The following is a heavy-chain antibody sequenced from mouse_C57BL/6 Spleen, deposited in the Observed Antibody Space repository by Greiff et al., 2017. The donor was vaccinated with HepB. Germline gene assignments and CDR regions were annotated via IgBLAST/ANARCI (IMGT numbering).Heavy chain of an antibody. J-gene: IGHJ1*03. CDR2: IHPNSGST. Sequence: QVQLQQPGAELVKPGAPVKLSCKASGYTFTSYWMHWVKQRPGQGLEWIGMIHPNSGSTNYNEKFKSKATLTVDKSSSTAYMQLSSLTSEDSAVYYCAGSLTGHWYFDVWGTGTTVTVSS. CDR1: GYTFTSYW. D-gene: IGHD4-1*01. CDR3: AGSLTGHWYFDV. V-gene: IGHV1-64*01.